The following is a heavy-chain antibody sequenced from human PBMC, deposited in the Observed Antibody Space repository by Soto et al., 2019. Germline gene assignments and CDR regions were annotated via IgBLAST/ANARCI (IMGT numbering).Heavy chain of an antibody. V-gene: IGHV4-39*01. Sequence: SETLSLTCTVSGDSISSSSYYWGWIRQPPGKGLEWIGSIYYSGSTYYNPSLKSRVTISVDTSKNQFSLKLSPVTAADTAVYYCARHEAPSGWYFDYWGQGTLVTVSS. J-gene: IGHJ4*02. CDR3: ARHEAPSGWYFDY. CDR2: IYYSGST. D-gene: IGHD6-19*01. CDR1: GDSISSSSYY.